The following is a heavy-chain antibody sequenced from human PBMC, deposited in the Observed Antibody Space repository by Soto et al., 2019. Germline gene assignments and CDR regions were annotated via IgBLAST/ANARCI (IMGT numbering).Heavy chain of an antibody. V-gene: IGHV4-34*01. J-gene: IGHJ4*02. D-gene: IGHD4-4*01. CDR2: INHSGST. Sequence: QVQLQQWGAGLLKPSETLSLTCAVYGGSFSGYYWSWIRQPPGQGLEWIGEINHSGSTNYNPSLKSRVTISVDTSKNQFSLKLSSVTAADTAVYYCARGRRPDYSGGFGYWGQGTLVTVSS. CDR3: ARGRRPDYSGGFGY. CDR1: GGSFSGYY.